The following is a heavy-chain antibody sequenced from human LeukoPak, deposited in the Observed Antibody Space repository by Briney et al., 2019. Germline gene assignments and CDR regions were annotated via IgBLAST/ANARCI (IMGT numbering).Heavy chain of an antibody. J-gene: IGHJ4*02. Sequence: PSETLSLTCTVSGGSISSTNYYWGWIRQPPGKGLEHIGGIYHSGNTYYSPSLKSRVTMSVDTSKNQFSLKLTSVTAADTAVYYCARRSQWLLGPDYWGQGTLVTVSS. V-gene: IGHV4-39*01. CDR2: IYHSGNT. CDR1: GGSISSTNYY. D-gene: IGHD6-19*01. CDR3: ARRSQWLLGPDY.